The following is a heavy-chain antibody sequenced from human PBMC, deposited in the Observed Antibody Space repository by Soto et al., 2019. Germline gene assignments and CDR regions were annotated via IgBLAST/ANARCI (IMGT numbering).Heavy chain of an antibody. CDR1: GGSISSAGYY. J-gene: IGHJ4*02. CDR2: IYYSGST. Sequence: QVQLQESGPGLVKPSQTLSLTCTVSGGSISSAGYYWSWIRQLPGKGLEWIGYIYYSGSTYYNPSLKRRXXIXVXXSKNQFSLKLGSVTAADTAVYYCARKGGIAERLDYWGQGTMVTVSS. CDR3: ARKGGIAERLDY. D-gene: IGHD6-13*01. V-gene: IGHV4-31*03.